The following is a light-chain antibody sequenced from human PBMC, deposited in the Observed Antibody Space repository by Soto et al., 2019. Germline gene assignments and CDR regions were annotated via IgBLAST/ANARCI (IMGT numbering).Light chain of an antibody. V-gene: IGKV1-5*01. CDR2: DAS. CDR3: QQYISLPRT. Sequence: DIQMTQSPSTLSAFVGDRVTITCRASQTISSWLAWYKQKPGKAPRLLIYDASNLQSGVPSRFSGSGSGTEFTLTISSLQPDDFATYYCQQYISLPRTFGQGTKVDI. CDR1: QTISSW. J-gene: IGKJ2*01.